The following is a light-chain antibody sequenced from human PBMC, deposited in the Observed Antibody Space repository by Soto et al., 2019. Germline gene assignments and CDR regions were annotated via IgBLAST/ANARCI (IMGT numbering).Light chain of an antibody. CDR1: SGHSSYA. Sequence: QLVLTQSPSASASLGASVKLTCTLSSGHSSYAIAWHQQQPEEGPRYLMKLNSDGSHSKGDGIPDRFSGSSSGAERYLTISSLQSEDEADYYCQTWGTGIHYVFGTGTKLTVL. CDR2: LNSDGSH. CDR3: QTWGTGIHYV. J-gene: IGLJ1*01. V-gene: IGLV4-69*01.